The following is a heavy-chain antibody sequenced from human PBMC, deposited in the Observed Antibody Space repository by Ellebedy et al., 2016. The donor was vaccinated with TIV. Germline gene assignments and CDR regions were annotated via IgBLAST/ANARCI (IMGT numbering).Heavy chain of an antibody. V-gene: IGHV3-48*03. CDR3: ASRAYVDNVRS. Sequence: PGGSLRLSCAASGFTFRSYEMFWVRQAPGKGLECVSSITSSGSTVDYADSVKGRFTISRDNARMSLFLQMNSLRAEDTAVYYCASRAYVDNVRSWGQGTLVTVSS. CDR1: GFTFRSYE. CDR2: ITSSGSTV. J-gene: IGHJ5*02. D-gene: IGHD1-1*01.